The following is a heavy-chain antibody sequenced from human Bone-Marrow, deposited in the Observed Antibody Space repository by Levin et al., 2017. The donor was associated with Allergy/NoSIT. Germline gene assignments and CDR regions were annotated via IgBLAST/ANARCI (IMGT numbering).Heavy chain of an antibody. Sequence: PGGSLRLSCAASGLTVSTTYMSWVRQAPGKRLEWVSTIYAGGRTYYADSVKGRFSISRDNSKNTLFLQMNSLRVEDTAVYYCARSAYSYYFDHWGQGTLVTVSS. J-gene: IGHJ4*02. CDR3: ARSAYSYYFDH. D-gene: IGHD3-16*02. V-gene: IGHV3-53*01. CDR1: GLTVSTTY. CDR2: IYAGGRT.